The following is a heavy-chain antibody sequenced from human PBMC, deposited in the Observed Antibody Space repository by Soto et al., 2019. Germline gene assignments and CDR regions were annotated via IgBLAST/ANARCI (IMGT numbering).Heavy chain of an antibody. CDR1: GYTFTSYD. CDR3: ARGYSSGWYSLNYYGMDV. V-gene: IGHV1-8*01. CDR2: MNPNSGRT. Sequence: GASVKVSCKASGYTFTSYDINWVLQAPGEGLEWMGWMNPNSGRTAYAQKFQGRVTMTRSTSISTAYMELSSLRSEDTAVYYCARGYSSGWYSLNYYGMDVWGQGTTVTVSS. D-gene: IGHD6-19*01. J-gene: IGHJ6*02.